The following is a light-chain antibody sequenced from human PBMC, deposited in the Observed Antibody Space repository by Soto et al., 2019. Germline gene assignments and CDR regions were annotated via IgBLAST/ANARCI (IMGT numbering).Light chain of an antibody. CDR1: QTVRTNY. V-gene: IGKV3-20*01. Sequence: EIVLTQSPGTLSLSPGERATLSCRASQTVRTNYLAWFQQKPGQAPRLLIYGASSRATGIPDRFSGSGSGTDFTLTINRLEPEDFAVYFCQQYSGSPLTFGGGTKVEIK. CDR2: GAS. CDR3: QQYSGSPLT. J-gene: IGKJ4*01.